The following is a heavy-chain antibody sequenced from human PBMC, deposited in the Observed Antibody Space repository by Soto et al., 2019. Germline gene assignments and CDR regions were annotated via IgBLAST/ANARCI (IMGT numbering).Heavy chain of an antibody. CDR1: GFTFSNYW. J-gene: IGHJ6*02. CDR3: ARVDTALVHFGMDV. V-gene: IGHV3-7*03. CDR2: LKHDGSEK. Sequence: EVQLVESGGGLVQPGGSLRLSCAASGFTFSNYWMSWVRQAPGKGLEWVVNLKHDGSEKYYVDSVKGRFTISRDNAKNSLHLQMNSLRAEDTAVYYCARVDTALVHFGMDVWGQGTTVTVSS. D-gene: IGHD5-18*01.